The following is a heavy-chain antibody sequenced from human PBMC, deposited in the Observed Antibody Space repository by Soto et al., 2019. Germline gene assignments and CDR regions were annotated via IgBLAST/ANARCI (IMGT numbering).Heavy chain of an antibody. CDR1: GGTFSSYA. J-gene: IGHJ4*02. CDR2: IIPIFGTA. V-gene: IGHV1-69*13. Sequence: SVKVSCKASGGTFSSYAISWVRQAPGQGLEWMGGIIPIFGTANYAQKFQGRVTITADESTSTAYMELSSLRSEDTAVYYCASAANPTVIWSDYWGQGTLVTVSS. CDR3: ASAANPTVIWSDY. D-gene: IGHD3-10*01.